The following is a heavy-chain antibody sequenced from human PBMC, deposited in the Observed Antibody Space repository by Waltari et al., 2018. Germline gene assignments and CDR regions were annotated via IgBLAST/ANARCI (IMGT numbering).Heavy chain of an antibody. Sequence: QVQLQESGPGLVKPSQTLSLTCTVSGGSISSGDYYWSWIRQPPGKGLEWIGYIYYSGSTYYNPSLKSRVTISVDTSKNQFSLKLSSVTAADTPVYYCARSENYYGSGSYFDYWGQGTLVTVSS. CDR3: ARSENYYGSGSYFDY. CDR2: IYYSGST. J-gene: IGHJ4*02. V-gene: IGHV4-30-4*08. CDR1: GGSISSGDYY. D-gene: IGHD3-10*01.